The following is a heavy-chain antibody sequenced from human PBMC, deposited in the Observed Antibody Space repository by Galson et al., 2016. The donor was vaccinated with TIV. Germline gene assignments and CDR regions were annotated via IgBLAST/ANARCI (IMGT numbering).Heavy chain of an antibody. J-gene: IGHJ4*02. Sequence: PALVKPTQTVTLTCTFSGFSLTTSGVSVVWIRQPPGKALEWLARIDWDGDKHFSASLKTRLTISKDTSKNQVVLTMTNMAPVDTATYYCARGTPGAAGGLGFWGQGTLVTVSS. CDR3: ARGTPGAAGGLGF. CDR2: IDWDGDK. D-gene: IGHD6-13*01. V-gene: IGHV2-70*11. CDR1: GFSLTTSGVS.